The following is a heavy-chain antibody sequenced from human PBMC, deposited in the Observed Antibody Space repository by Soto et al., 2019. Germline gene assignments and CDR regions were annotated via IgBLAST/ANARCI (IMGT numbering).Heavy chain of an antibody. CDR2: VSVSDGGT. Sequence: GGSLRLSCAASGCTFSSCTMNWGRQAQGKGLEWVSAVSVSDGGTYYEDSVKGRFTISRDNSKNTLYLQMNSLRAEDSSVYYCANSRGDHAAFDIWGQGTMVTVSS. CDR3: ANSRGDHAAFDI. D-gene: IGHD3-16*01. J-gene: IGHJ3*02. V-gene: IGHV3-23*01. CDR1: GCTFSSCT.